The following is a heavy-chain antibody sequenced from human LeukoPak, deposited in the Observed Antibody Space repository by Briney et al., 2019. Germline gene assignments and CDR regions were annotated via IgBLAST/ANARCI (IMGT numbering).Heavy chain of an antibody. V-gene: IGHV1-3*04. Sequence: GASVKVSCKASGYTFTDYEIHWVRQAPGQGLEWMGWINTGNGNTKYSQKFQGRVTITRDTSASTGYMELSSLRSEDTAVYYCARPHGDCSSTSCYYWYFDLWGRGTLVTVSS. J-gene: IGHJ2*01. CDR1: GYTFTDYE. CDR2: INTGNGNT. CDR3: ARPHGDCSSTSCYYWYFDL. D-gene: IGHD2-2*01.